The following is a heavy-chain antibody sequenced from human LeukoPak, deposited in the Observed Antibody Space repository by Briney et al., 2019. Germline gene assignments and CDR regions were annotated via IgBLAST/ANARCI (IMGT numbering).Heavy chain of an antibody. V-gene: IGHV3-23*01. Sequence: GGSLRLSCAASGFTFSSYAMSWVRQAPGKGLEWVSAISGSGGSTYYADSVKGRFTISRDNSKNTLYLQMNSLRAEDTAVYYCAKDISYGDFYYYYYMDVWGKGTTVTVSS. CDR1: GFTFSSYA. CDR3: AKDISYGDFYYYYYMDV. D-gene: IGHD4-17*01. J-gene: IGHJ6*03. CDR2: ISGSGGST.